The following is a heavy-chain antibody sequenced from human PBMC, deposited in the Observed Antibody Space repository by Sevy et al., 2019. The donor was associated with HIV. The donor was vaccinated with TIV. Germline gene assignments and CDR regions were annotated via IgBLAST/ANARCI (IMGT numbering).Heavy chain of an antibody. J-gene: IGHJ6*02. CDR1: GFTCSSYA. V-gene: IGHV3-30*04. Sequence: GGSLRRSCAASGFTCSSYAMHWVRQAPGKGLEWVAVISYDGSNKYYADSVKARFTISRDNSKNTLYLQMNSLRAEDTAVYYCAREGDLGYCSSTSCLKYFYYGMDVWGQGTTVTVSS. CDR3: AREGDLGYCSSTSCLKYFYYGMDV. CDR2: ISYDGSNK. D-gene: IGHD2-2*01.